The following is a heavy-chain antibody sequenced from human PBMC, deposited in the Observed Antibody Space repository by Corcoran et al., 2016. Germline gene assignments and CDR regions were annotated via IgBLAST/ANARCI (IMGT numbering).Heavy chain of an antibody. CDR2: TYHRSKWHN. CDR3: ARTVGHLDL. V-gene: IGHV6-1*01. CDR1: GDSVSSNCSA. Sequence: QVQLQQSGPGLVKPSQTPSLTCAISGDSVSSNCSAWNWIRQSPSRDLEWLGRTYHRSKWHNDYAVSVKSRITINPDTSKNQFSLQLNSVTPEDTDVYYCARTVGHLDLWGRGTLVTVSS. D-gene: IGHD1-26*01. J-gene: IGHJ2*01.